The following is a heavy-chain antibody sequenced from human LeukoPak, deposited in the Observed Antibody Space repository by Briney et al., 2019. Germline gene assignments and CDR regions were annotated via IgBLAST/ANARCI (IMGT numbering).Heavy chain of an antibody. J-gene: IGHJ4*02. CDR2: FSYGGNS. CDR1: GDSINGDNYY. V-gene: IGHV4-39*02. CDR3: ARSQYTYGLYMYDH. D-gene: IGHD5-18*01. Sequence: SETLSLTCSVSGDSINGDNYYWAWIRQTPGKGLEWIGSFSYGGNSYYNPSLKSRVTISVDTSTNHFSLKLTSVTAADRAVYYCARSQYTYGLYMYDHWGQGTVVTVSS.